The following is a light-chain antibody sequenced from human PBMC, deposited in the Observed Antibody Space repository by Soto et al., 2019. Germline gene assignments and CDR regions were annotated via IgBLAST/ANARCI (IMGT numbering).Light chain of an antibody. Sequence: EIVLTQSPGTLSLFLGGRATLSCRASQSIKNNYLAWYQQKPGQAPRLLLFGASNRATDISDRFSGSGSGTDFTLTISRLEPEDSAVYYCQQYGSKPWTFGQGTEVEVK. CDR1: QSIKNNY. CDR3: QQYGSKPWT. J-gene: IGKJ1*01. V-gene: IGKV3-20*01. CDR2: GAS.